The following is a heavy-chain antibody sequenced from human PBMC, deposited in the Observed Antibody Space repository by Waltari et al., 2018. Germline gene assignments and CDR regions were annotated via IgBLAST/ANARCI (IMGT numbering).Heavy chain of an antibody. Sequence: QVQLVQSGAEVKKPGSSVKVSCKASGGTFSSYAISWVRQAPGQGLECIGRLNPNSGGTNYAQKFQGRVTMTRDTSISTDYMGLSRLGSDDTAVYYCARVRNRYNWFDPWGQGTLVTVSS. CDR2: LNPNSGGT. CDR1: GGTFSSYA. V-gene: IGHV1-2*06. J-gene: IGHJ5*02. D-gene: IGHD3-16*02. CDR3: ARVRNRYNWFDP.